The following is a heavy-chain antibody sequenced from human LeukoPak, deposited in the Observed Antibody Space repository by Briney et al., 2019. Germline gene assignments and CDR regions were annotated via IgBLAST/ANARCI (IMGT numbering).Heavy chain of an antibody. D-gene: IGHD2-15*01. V-gene: IGHV3-23*01. CDR2: ISGSGGST. CDR3: ARDLSLYCSGGSCYSLNY. CDR1: GFTFTSYA. Sequence: GGSLRLSCAASGFTFTSYAMTWVRQAPGKGLERVSLISGSGGSTFYADSVKGRFTISRDNSKSTLYLQMNSLRAEDTAVYYCARDLSLYCSGGSCYSLNYWGQGTLVTVSS. J-gene: IGHJ4*02.